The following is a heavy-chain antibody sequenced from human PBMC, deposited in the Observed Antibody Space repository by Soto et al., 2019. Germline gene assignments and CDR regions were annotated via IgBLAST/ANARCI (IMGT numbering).Heavy chain of an antibody. V-gene: IGHV6-1*01. CDR2: TYYRSKWYN. D-gene: IGHD2-2*01. Sequence: PSQTLSLTCAISGDSVSSNSAPWNWIMQSPSRGLDWLGRTYYRSKWYNDYAGSVKSRITMSQDTSKNQFSLQLNSVPPEDTAVYYCARDSVQRYCSSTSCSGGMDVWGQGTTVTVSS. J-gene: IGHJ6*02. CDR1: GDSVSSNSAP. CDR3: ARDSVQRYCSSTSCSGGMDV.